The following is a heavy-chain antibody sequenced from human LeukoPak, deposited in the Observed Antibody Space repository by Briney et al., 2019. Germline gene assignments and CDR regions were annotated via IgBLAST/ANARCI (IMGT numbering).Heavy chain of an antibody. CDR2: INSDGSST. Sequence: PGGSLRLSCAASGFTFSSYWMHWVRQAPGKGLVWVSRINSDGSSTSYADSVKGRFTISRDNAKNTLYLQMNSLRAEDTAVYYCARDRVSRFLEWLSPYYYYGMDVWGQGTTVTVSS. J-gene: IGHJ6*02. D-gene: IGHD3-3*01. CDR3: ARDRVSRFLEWLSPYYYYGMDV. V-gene: IGHV3-74*01. CDR1: GFTFSSYW.